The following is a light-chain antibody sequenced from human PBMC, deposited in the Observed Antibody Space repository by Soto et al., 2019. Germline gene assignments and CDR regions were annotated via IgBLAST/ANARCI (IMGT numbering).Light chain of an antibody. V-gene: IGKV3-15*01. CDR1: QSVTSN. Sequence: EILMTQSPATLSVSPGERATLSRRASQSVTSNLAWYQQKPGQAPRLLIYGASTRATGIPARFSGSGSGTEFTLTISSLQSEDFAVYYCQQYNNWLGTFGQGTKLEIK. CDR2: GAS. J-gene: IGKJ2*01. CDR3: QQYNNWLGT.